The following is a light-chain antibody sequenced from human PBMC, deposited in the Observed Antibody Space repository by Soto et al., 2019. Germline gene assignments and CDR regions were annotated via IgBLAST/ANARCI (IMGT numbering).Light chain of an antibody. Sequence: QSALTQPASVSGSPGQSITISCTGTSSDVGGYNYVSWYQQHPRKAPKLMIYDVSNRPSGVSNRVSGSKSGNTAALTISGLQAEDEADYYCSSYTSSSTLLYVFGTGTKLTVL. CDR1: SSDVGGYNY. J-gene: IGLJ1*01. V-gene: IGLV2-14*01. CDR2: DVS. CDR3: SSYTSSSTLLYV.